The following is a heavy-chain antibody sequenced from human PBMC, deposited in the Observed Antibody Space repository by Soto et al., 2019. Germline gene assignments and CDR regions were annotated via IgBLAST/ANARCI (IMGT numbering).Heavy chain of an antibody. Sequence: SETLSRACVVYAASLSDKYCNWLRQPPGKGLEWIGAISHRVTTNYNPCLRSRATISIDTTNNQSSLNPTSVAAAAPALYSCAKCRGEFGHWDQVTPVTVSS. D-gene: IGHD2-21*01. J-gene: IGHJ5*02. CDR3: AKCRGEFGH. CDR1: AASLSDKY. CDR2: ISHRVTT. V-gene: IGHV4-34*01.